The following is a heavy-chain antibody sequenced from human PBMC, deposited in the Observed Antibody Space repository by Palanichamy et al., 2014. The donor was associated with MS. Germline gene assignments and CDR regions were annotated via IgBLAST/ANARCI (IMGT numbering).Heavy chain of an antibody. Sequence: HWVRQAPGKGLEWVAVIWYDGSNKYYADSVKGRFAISRDNSKNTLYLQMNSLRAEDTAVYYCARDDPSGSYFDYWGQGTLVTVSS. J-gene: IGHJ4*02. CDR3: ARDDPSGSYFDY. V-gene: IGHV3-33*01. CDR2: IWYDGSNK. D-gene: IGHD1-26*01.